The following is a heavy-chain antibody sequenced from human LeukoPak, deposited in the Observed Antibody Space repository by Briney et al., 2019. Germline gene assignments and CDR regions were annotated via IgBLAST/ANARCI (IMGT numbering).Heavy chain of an antibody. CDR3: ARILAVAGGFDY. Sequence: ASVKVSCKASGYAFTSYGIRWVREAPGQGLEWMGWISAYNGNTNYAQKLQGRVTMTTDTSTSTAYMELRSLRSDDTAVYYCARILAVAGGFDYWGQGTLVTVSS. CDR2: ISAYNGNT. D-gene: IGHD6-19*01. CDR1: GYAFTSYG. J-gene: IGHJ4*02. V-gene: IGHV1-18*01.